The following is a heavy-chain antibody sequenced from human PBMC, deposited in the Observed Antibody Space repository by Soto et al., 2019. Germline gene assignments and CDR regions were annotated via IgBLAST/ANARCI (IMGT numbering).Heavy chain of an antibody. CDR3: AKPSSILVVPAVDY. D-gene: IGHD2-2*01. Sequence: EVQLLESGGGLVQPGGSLRLSCAASGFTFSSYDMSWVRQAPGNGLSGVSAVSGSGGTTNYADSVKGRFTISRDNSKNKLYLQMNSLRAEDTAVYYCAKPSSILVVPAVDYWGQGTMVTVSS. CDR2: VSGSGGTT. V-gene: IGHV3-23*01. CDR1: GFTFSSYD. J-gene: IGHJ4*02.